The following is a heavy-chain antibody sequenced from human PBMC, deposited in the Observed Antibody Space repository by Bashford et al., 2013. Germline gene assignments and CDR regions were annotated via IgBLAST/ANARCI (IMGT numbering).Heavy chain of an antibody. J-gene: IGHJ5*02. CDR2: IGHSNGDT. V-gene: IGHV1-2*06. CDR1: GHTLNDFF. Sequence: ASVKVSCKASGHTLNDFFVHWVRQAPGQGLEWMGRIGHSNGDTDHALKFQGRVTMTRDKSIYTAYMDISGLTSDDTAVYYCARDPEGYYASSTGYYCSWLDPWGQGTLVTVSS. D-gene: IGHD3-22*01. CDR3: ARDPEGYYASSTGYYCSWLDP.